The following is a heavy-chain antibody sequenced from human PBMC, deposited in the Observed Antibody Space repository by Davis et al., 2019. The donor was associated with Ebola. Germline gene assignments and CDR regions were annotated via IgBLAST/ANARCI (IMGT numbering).Heavy chain of an antibody. J-gene: IGHJ4*02. V-gene: IGHV3-53*01. CDR1: GFTVSSNY. CDR2: IYSGGST. CDR3: ARDPEVEGSSWYFDY. Sequence: GGSLRLSCAASGFTVSSNYMSWVRQAPGKVLELVSVIYSGGSTYYTDSVKGRFTISRDNAKNSLYLQMNSLRAEDTAVYYCARDPEVEGSSWYFDYWGQGTLVTVAS. D-gene: IGHD6-13*01.